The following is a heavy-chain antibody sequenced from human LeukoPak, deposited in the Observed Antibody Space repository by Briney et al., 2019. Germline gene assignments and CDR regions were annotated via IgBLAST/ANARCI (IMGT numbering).Heavy chain of an antibody. CDR3: ARGVAVVGASGRYYFDY. CDR2: INHSGST. D-gene: IGHD1-26*01. Sequence: PSETLSLTCDAYGGSFSGYYWSWIRQPPEKGLEWIGEINHSGSTNYNPSLKSRVTISVDTSKNQFSLKLSSVTAADTAVYYCARGVAVVGASGRYYFDYWGQGTLVTVSS. CDR1: GGSFSGYY. J-gene: IGHJ4*02. V-gene: IGHV4-34*01.